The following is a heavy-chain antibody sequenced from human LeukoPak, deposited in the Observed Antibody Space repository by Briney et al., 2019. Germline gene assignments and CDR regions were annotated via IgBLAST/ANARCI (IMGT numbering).Heavy chain of an antibody. CDR3: AGATANSGTLTEYFHH. J-gene: IGHJ1*01. V-gene: IGHV3-48*03. CDR1: GFTFSSYE. Sequence: GGSLRLSYAASGFTFSSYEMNWVRQAPGKGLEWVSFISTSGSTIFYADSVKGRFTISRDNAKNSLYLQMDSLRAEDTAVYYCAGATANSGTLTEYFHHWGQGTLVTV. CDR2: ISTSGSTI. D-gene: IGHD1-14*01.